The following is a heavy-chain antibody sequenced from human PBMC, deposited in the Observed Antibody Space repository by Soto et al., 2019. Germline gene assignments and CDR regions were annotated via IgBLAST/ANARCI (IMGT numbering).Heavy chain of an antibody. V-gene: IGHV4-34*01. Sequence: QVQLQQWGAGLLKPSETLSLTCAVYGGFVSSGSYYWSWIRQPPGKGLEWIGEMSHSGGTHFNPSLKSRVTISVGTYKNQFSLKMSSVTAADSALYYCARVERGTATTVVDAFDIWGPGTMVTVSS. CDR1: GGFVSSGSYY. J-gene: IGHJ3*02. CDR2: MSHSGGT. CDR3: ARVERGTATTVVDAFDI. D-gene: IGHD1-1*01.